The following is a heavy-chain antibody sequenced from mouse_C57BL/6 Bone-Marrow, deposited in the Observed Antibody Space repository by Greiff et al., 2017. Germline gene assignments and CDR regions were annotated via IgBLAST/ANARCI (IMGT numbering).Heavy chain of an antibody. CDR3: KGGGEDDAEAMDY. D-gene: IGHD2-12*01. Sequence: EVKVEESGGGLVQPGGSMKLSCVASGFTFSNYWLNWVRQSPEKGLEWVAQIRLKSDNYATHYAESVKGRFTISSDDSKSSIYLEMNNLRAEDTGIYYCKGGGEDDAEAMDYWGQGTSVTVSS. CDR2: IRLKSDNYAT. J-gene: IGHJ4*01. V-gene: IGHV6-3*01. CDR1: GFTFSNYW.